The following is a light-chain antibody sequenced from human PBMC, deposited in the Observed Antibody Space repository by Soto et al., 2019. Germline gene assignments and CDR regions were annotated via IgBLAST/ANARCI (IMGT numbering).Light chain of an antibody. CDR1: QSVSSY. CDR3: QQRSNWPLT. CDR2: DAS. V-gene: IGKV3-11*01. Sequence: NVWRLSARNLALYPRERATLSCRASQSVSSYLAWYQQKPGQAPRLLIYDASNRATGIPARFSGSGSGTDFTLTISSLEPEDFAVYYCQQRSNWPLTFGGGTKVDIK. J-gene: IGKJ4*01.